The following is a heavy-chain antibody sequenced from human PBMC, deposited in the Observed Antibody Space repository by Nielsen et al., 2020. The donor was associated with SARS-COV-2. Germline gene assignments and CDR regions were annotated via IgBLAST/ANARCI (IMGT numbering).Heavy chain of an antibody. D-gene: IGHD6-13*01. Sequence: GESLKISCAASGFSFSDYYMSWVRQASGKGLEWLGRMKNKDNDYATTYGASVKGRFKISRDDSKNTAYLQMNSLKTEDSALYFCTRVNPSSGSWFDAFDIWGQGTMVTVSS. CDR2: MKNKDNDYAT. J-gene: IGHJ3*02. CDR1: GFSFSDYY. V-gene: IGHV3-73*01. CDR3: TRVNPSSGSWFDAFDI.